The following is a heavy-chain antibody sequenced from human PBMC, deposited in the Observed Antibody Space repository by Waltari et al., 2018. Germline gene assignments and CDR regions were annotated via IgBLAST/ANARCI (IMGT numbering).Heavy chain of an antibody. Sequence: QVQLVESGGGVVQPGKSVRLSCAASGFNFKTYAIPWVRQAPGKGLEWVAVIAYDGRNKFYVDAVKGRFSISRDDSKTTVYLQMNDLRPEDTATYYCAKDGRAWYGSGISHFESWGQGTLVTVSS. J-gene: IGHJ4*02. V-gene: IGHV3-30*18. D-gene: IGHD3-10*01. CDR2: IAYDGRNK. CDR1: GFNFKTYA. CDR3: AKDGRAWYGSGISHFES.